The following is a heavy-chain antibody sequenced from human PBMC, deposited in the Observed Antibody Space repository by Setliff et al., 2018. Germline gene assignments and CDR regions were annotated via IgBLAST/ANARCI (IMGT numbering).Heavy chain of an antibody. Sequence: KTSETLSLTCTVSGGSVSNSGFFWGWLRQAPGKGLEWIGNIYDSGSSNYNASLKSRLIITRDTSKNQISLKLTSVTAADTAVYYCGRGFSRIEGWGNWFDPWGQGILGTVSS. V-gene: IGHV4-39*01. D-gene: IGHD2-15*01. J-gene: IGHJ5*02. CDR3: GRGFSRIEGWGNWFDP. CDR2: IYDSGSS. CDR1: GGSVSNSGFF.